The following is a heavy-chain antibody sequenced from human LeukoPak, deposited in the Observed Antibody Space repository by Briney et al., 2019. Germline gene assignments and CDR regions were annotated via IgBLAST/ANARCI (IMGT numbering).Heavy chain of an antibody. CDR3: ARGEVITFGGVIAAFDY. Sequence: SETLSLTCTVSGDSISSSSYFWGWIRQPPGKGLEWIATIYYNGRTYYNPSLKSRVTVSVDTSKNQFSLKLSSVTAADTAVYYCARGEVITFGGVIAAFDYWGQGTLVTVSS. D-gene: IGHD3-16*02. CDR1: GDSISSSSYF. V-gene: IGHV4-39*01. CDR2: IYYNGRT. J-gene: IGHJ4*02.